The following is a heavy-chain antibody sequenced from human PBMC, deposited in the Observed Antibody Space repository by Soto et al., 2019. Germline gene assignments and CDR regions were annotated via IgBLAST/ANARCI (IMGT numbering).Heavy chain of an antibody. CDR2: IWYDGSNK. CDR3: ARDCDLPSGAFDI. J-gene: IGHJ3*02. Sequence: QVQLVESGGGVVQPGRSLRLSCAASGFTFSSYGMHWVRQAPGKGLEWVAVIWYDGSNKYYADSVKGRFTISRDNSKNTLYLQMNSLRAEDTAVYYCARDCDLPSGAFDIWGQGTMVTVSS. V-gene: IGHV3-33*01. CDR1: GFTFSSYG.